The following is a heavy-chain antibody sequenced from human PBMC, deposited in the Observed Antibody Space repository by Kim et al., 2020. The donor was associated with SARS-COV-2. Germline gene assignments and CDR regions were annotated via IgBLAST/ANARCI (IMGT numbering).Heavy chain of an antibody. CDR2: IYYSGST. CDR1: GGSISSYY. CDR3: ARQRIAVAGNWFDP. J-gene: IGHJ5*02. V-gene: IGHV4-59*08. D-gene: IGHD6-19*01. Sequence: SETLSLTCTVSGGSISSYYWSWIRQPPGKGLEWIGYIYYSGSTNYNPSLKSRVTISVDTSKNQFSLKLSSVTAADTAVYYCARQRIAVAGNWFDPWCQGTMLPVS.